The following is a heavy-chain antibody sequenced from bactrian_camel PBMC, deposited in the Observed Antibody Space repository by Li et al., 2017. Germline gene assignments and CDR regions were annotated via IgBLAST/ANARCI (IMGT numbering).Heavy chain of an antibody. J-gene: IGHJ4*01. D-gene: IGHD2*01. CDR1: GNTDSRNC. V-gene: IGHV3S53*01. Sequence: VQLVESGGGSVQAGGSLRLSCVVSGNTDSRNCMGWFRQAPGKEREGVAGIDRDGVTKYADSVKGRFTISQDNALKILYLQLNSLKPEDTARYYCAAGFGMLVRWLLPSRIRPNRRQWILGSGDPGHRL. CDR3: AAGFGMLVRWLLPSRIRPNRRQWI. CDR2: IDRDGVT.